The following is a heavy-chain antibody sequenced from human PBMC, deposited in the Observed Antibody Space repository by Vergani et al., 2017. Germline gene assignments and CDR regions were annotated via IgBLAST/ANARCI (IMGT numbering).Heavy chain of an antibody. V-gene: IGHV3-21*01. CDR1: GFTFSSYS. CDR2: ISSSSSYI. D-gene: IGHD3-22*01. CDR3: ARAVGYYYDSSGSY. Sequence: EVQLVESGGGLVKPGGSLRLSCAASGFTFSSYSMNWVRQAPGKGLEWVSSISSSSSYIYYADSVKGRFTISRDNAKNLLYLQMNSLRAEDTAVYYCARAVGYYYDSSGSYWGQGTLVTVSS. J-gene: IGHJ4*02.